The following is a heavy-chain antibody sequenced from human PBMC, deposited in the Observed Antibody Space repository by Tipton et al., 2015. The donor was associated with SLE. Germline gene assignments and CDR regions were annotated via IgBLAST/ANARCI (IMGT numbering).Heavy chain of an antibody. J-gene: IGHJ1*01. Sequence: TLSLTCTVSGYSIRSGYFWAWIRQPPGKGLEWIGGFYHSGSTHYNPSLKTRVTISVDTSKNQFSLKLSSVTAADTAVYYCARDRGQQLQRGYFQHWGQGTLVTVSS. D-gene: IGHD6-13*01. CDR2: FYHSGST. CDR3: ARDRGQQLQRGYFQH. V-gene: IGHV4-38-2*02. CDR1: GYSIRSGYF.